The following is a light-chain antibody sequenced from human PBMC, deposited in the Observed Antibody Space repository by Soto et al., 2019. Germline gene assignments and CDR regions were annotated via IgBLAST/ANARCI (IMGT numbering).Light chain of an antibody. J-gene: IGKJ1*01. Sequence: KLSPSTLSLSPGERATLSCRASQSVSSSFLAWYEQKVGQAPRLLIYGASTRATGIPARFSGRGSGTEFTLTISGLQSEDFAVNYCQQYNNWPQTFGQGPRWIS. CDR2: GAS. CDR1: QSVSSSF. CDR3: QQYNNWPQT. V-gene: IGKV3-15*01.